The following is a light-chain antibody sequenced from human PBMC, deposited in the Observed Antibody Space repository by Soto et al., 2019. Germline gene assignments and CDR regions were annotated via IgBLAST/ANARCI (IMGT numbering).Light chain of an antibody. CDR2: AAS. CDR1: QDISNY. Sequence: DIQMTQSPSSLSASVGDRVTITCQASQDISNYLNWYQQKPGRDPKLLIYAASTLQSGVPSRFSGSGSGADFTLTISSLQTEDFATYQCQQSYGITRTFGQGTKVDI. V-gene: IGKV1-39*01. CDR3: QQSYGITRT. J-gene: IGKJ1*01.